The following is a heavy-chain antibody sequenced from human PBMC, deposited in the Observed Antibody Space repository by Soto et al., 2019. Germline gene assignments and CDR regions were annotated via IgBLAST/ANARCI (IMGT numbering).Heavy chain of an antibody. J-gene: IGHJ5*02. V-gene: IGHV3-48*03. CDR3: ARDPPLNYDFWSGSDWFDP. CDR2: ISSSGSTI. Sequence: PGGSLRLSCAASGFTFSSYEMNWVRQAPGKGLEWVSYISSSGSTIYYADSVKGRFTISRDNAKNSLYLQMNSLRAKDTAVYYCARDPPLNYDFWSGSDWFDPWGQGTLVTVSS. CDR1: GFTFSSYE. D-gene: IGHD3-3*01.